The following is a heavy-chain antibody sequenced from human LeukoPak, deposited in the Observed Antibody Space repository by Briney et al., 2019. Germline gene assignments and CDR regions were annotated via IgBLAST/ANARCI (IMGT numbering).Heavy chain of an antibody. D-gene: IGHD3-22*01. Sequence: GGSLRLSCAASGFTFSSYSMNWVRQAPGKGLEWVSYISSSSTTIYYADSVKGRFTISRDNAKNSLYLQMNSLRAEDTAVYYCARDYYDSSGYYNWFDPWGQGTLVTVSS. V-gene: IGHV3-48*01. CDR3: ARDYYDSSGYYNWFDP. J-gene: IGHJ5*02. CDR1: GFTFSSYS. CDR2: ISSSSTTI.